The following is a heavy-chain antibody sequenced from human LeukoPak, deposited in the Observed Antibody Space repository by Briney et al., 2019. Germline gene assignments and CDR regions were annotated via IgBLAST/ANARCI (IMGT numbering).Heavy chain of an antibody. CDR3: ARDRSPYDYVWGSYRPNDAFAI. Sequence: SETLSLTCTVSGYSISSGYYWGWIRPPPGKGLEGIGSIYHSGSTYYNPSLKSRVTISVDTSKNQFSLKLSSVTAADTAVYHCARDRSPYDYVWGSYRPNDAFAIWGQGTMVTVSS. V-gene: IGHV4-38-2*02. CDR2: IYHSGST. D-gene: IGHD3-16*02. CDR1: GYSISSGYY. J-gene: IGHJ3*02.